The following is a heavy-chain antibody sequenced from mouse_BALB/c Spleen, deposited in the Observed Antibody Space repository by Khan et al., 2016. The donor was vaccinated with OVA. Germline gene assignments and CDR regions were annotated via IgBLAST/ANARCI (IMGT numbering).Heavy chain of an antibody. V-gene: IGHV1-7*01. CDR3: VNHGSSSAWFTY. J-gene: IGHJ3*01. CDR1: GYTVTNYW. CDR2: INPTTDYT. D-gene: IGHD1-1*01. Sequence: VQLQESGAELAKPGASVKMSCKTSGYTVTNYWMHWVKQRPGQGLEWIGYINPTTDYTEFNQKFKDKATLTADKSSSTAYMQLTSLTSEDSALYFGVNHGSSSAWFTYWGQGTLVTVSA.